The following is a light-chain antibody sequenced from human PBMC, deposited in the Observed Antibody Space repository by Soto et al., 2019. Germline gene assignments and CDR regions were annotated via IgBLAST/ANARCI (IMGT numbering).Light chain of an antibody. CDR3: QQYTNWSGP. CDR2: ATS. CDR1: QSVSNN. J-gene: IGKJ4*01. V-gene: IGKV3-15*01. Sequence: EIVMTQSPATLSVAPGERVTLSCRASQSVSNNLDWYQQKRGQAPRLLIYATSTRATGVQARFSGSVSGAEFSLTISSLQSEDCAVYYCQQYTNWSGPFGGGTRVEVK.